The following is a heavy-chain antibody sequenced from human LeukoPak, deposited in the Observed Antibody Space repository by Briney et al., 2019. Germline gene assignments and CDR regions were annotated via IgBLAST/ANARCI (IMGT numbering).Heavy chain of an antibody. CDR2: IKQDGSEA. V-gene: IGHV3-7*03. CDR1: GFTFSSYW. D-gene: IGHD1-1*01. Sequence: GGSLRLSCAASGFTFSSYWMTWVRQAPGKGLEWVANIKQDGSEAYYVDSVKGRFTVSRDNAKNSLYLQLNSLRAEDTAVYFCAKSRSGSANWALQIFDNWGQGTLVTVSS. J-gene: IGHJ4*02. CDR3: AKSRSGSANWALQIFDN.